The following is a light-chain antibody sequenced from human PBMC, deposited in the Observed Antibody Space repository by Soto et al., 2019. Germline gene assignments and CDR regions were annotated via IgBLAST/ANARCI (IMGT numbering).Light chain of an antibody. CDR2: GNS. J-gene: IGLJ2*01. CDR3: QSYDSSLSGVV. V-gene: IGLV1-40*01. CDR1: SSNIRAGYD. Sequence: QSVLTQPPSVSGAPGQRVTISCTGSSSNIRAGYDVHWYQQLPGTAPKLLIYGNSNRPSGVPDRFSGSKSGTSASLAITGLQAEDEADYYCQSYDSSLSGVVFGGGTMLTVL.